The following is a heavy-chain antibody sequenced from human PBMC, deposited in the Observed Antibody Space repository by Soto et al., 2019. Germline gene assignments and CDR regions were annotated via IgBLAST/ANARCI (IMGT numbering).Heavy chain of an antibody. V-gene: IGHV4-59*01. J-gene: IGHJ4*02. D-gene: IGHD1-26*01. CDR2: IYYSGYT. CDR1: GDSIRSYY. CDR3: ATCFSGTYPSRPEAQYYFDS. Sequence: SETLSLTCTVSGDSIRSYYWSWIRQPPGKGLEWIGYIYYSGYTSYNPSLKSRVTISVDTSKNQFSLKLNSVTAADTAVYYCATCFSGTYPSRPEAQYYFDSWGQGTLVT.